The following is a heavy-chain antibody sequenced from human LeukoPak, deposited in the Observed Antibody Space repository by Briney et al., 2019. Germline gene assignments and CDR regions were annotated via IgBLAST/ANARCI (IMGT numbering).Heavy chain of an antibody. CDR1: GYTFTIYA. D-gene: IGHD2-21*01. CDR2: ISASNGDT. CDR3: ARAVIGTYYSDY. Sequence: ASVKDSPMASGYTFTIYAFSWVRQAPGQGLERVGWISASNGDTKYAQKLEGRVTMTTDTSTSTAYLELRSLRSDDTAVYYCARAVIGTYYSDYWGQGTLVTVSS. V-gene: IGHV1-18*01. J-gene: IGHJ4*02.